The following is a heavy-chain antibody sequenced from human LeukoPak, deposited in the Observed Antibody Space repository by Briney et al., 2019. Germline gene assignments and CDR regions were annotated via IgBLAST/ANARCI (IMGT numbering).Heavy chain of an antibody. CDR1: GYSFTSHW. D-gene: IGHD2-15*01. CDR3: ARQYCSGGSCYWAFFDY. Sequence: GESLKISCKGSGYSFTSHWISWVRQMPGKGLEWMGRIDPSDSYTNYSPSFQGHVTISADKSISTAYLQWSSLKASDTAIYYCARQYCSGGSCYWAFFDYWGQGTLVTVSS. J-gene: IGHJ4*02. CDR2: IDPSDSYT. V-gene: IGHV5-10-1*01.